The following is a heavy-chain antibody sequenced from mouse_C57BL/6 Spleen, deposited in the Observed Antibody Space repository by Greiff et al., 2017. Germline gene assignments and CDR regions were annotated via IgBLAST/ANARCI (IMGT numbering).Heavy chain of an antibody. Sequence: QVQLQQSGAELARPGASVKMSCKASGYTFTSYTMHWVKQRPGQGLEWIGYINPSSGYTKYNQKFKDKATLTADKSSSTAYMQLSSLTSEDSAVXYCARGGEGTGDYWGQGTTLTVSA. CDR1: GYTFTSYT. D-gene: IGHD3-3*01. CDR2: INPSSGYT. V-gene: IGHV1-4*01. J-gene: IGHJ2*01. CDR3: ARGGEGTGDY.